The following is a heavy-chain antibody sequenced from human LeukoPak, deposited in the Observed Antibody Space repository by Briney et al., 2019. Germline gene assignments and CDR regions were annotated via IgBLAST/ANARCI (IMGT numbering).Heavy chain of an antibody. D-gene: IGHD6-19*01. CDR1: GFTFSSYA. Sequence: GGSLRLSCAASGFTFSSYAMNWVRQAPEKGLEWASTVTGSGGSTYYADSVKGRFTISRDNSKNTLYLQMNSLGAEDTAVYYCAKDLSSGWYIFDYWGQGTLVTVSS. V-gene: IGHV3-23*01. CDR3: AKDLSSGWYIFDY. CDR2: VTGSGGST. J-gene: IGHJ4*02.